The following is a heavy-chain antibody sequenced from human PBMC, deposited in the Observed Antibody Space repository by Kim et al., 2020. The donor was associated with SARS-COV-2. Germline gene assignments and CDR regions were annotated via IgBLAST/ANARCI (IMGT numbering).Heavy chain of an antibody. J-gene: IGHJ6*02. Sequence: GGSLRLSCAASGFTFRNFEMTWVRQTPGRALEWVSATSGSGRNTYNADSVKGRFTVSRDNSKDTLYLQLTSLRVEDTAVYFCARGNIAATASYKNGLDVWGPGTTVIVSS. V-gene: IGHV3-23*01. CDR3: ARGNIAATASYKNGLDV. CDR1: GFTFRNFE. D-gene: IGHD6-13*01. CDR2: TSGSGRNT.